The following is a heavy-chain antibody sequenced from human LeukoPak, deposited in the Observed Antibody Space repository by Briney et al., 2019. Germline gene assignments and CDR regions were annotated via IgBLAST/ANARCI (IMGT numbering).Heavy chain of an antibody. V-gene: IGHV4-39*01. CDR1: GGSISSSSYY. J-gene: IGHJ4*02. CDR3: ARQDIVVAPAAINY. D-gene: IGHD2-2*02. Sequence: PSETLSLTCTVSGGSISSSSYYWGWIRQPPGKGLEWIGSIYYSGSTYYNPSLKSRVTISVDTSKNQFSLKLSSVTAADTAVYYCARQDIVVAPAAINYWGQGTLVTVSS. CDR2: IYYSGST.